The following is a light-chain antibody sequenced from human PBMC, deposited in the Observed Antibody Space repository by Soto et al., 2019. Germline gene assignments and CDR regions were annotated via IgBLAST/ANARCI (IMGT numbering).Light chain of an antibody. V-gene: IGLV2-14*02. Sequence: QSALTQPASVSGSPGQSITISCTGTSSDVGSYNLVSWYQQHPGKAPKLMIYDDYKRPSGIPDRFSGSKSGTSATLGITGFQTGDEADYYCGSWDSSLSAYVFGTGTKVTVL. CDR2: DDY. CDR1: SSDVGSYNL. J-gene: IGLJ1*01. CDR3: GSWDSSLSAYV.